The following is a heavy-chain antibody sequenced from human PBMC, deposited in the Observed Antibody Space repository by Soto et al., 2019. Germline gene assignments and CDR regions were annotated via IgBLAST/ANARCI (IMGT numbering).Heavy chain of an antibody. Sequence: SETLSLTCSVSGGSISGYYWSWIRQPPGKGLEWIGYIYYSGTTNYNPSLKSRVTMSLDTSKDHFSLTLTSVTAADTAVYYCARGNYDFWSGYSLDYYYYYMGVWGKGTSVTVSS. D-gene: IGHD3-3*01. CDR3: ARGNYDFWSGYSLDYYYYYMGV. V-gene: IGHV4-59*01. CDR2: IYYSGTT. J-gene: IGHJ6*03. CDR1: GGSISGYY.